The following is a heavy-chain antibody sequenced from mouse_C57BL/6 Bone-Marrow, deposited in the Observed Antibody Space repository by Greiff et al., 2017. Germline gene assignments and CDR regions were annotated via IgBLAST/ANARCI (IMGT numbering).Heavy chain of an antibody. Sequence: VQLQQSGPGLVQPSQSLSITCTVSGFSLTSYGVHWVRQSPGKGLEWLGVIWRGGSTDYNAAFMSRLSITKDNSKSQVFFKMNSLQADDTVINYCAKNYYGPNWYFDVWGTGTTVTVSS. CDR1: GFSLTSYG. CDR2: IWRGGST. J-gene: IGHJ1*03. D-gene: IGHD1-1*01. CDR3: AKNYYGPNWYFDV. V-gene: IGHV2-5*01.